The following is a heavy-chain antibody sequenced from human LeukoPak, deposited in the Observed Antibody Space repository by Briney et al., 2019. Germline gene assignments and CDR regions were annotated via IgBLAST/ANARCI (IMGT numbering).Heavy chain of an antibody. V-gene: IGHV4-39*01. J-gene: IGHJ4*02. CDR3: ARSSSGWYFSYYFDY. Sequence: SETLSLTCTVSGGSISSYYWSWIRQPPGKGLEWIGSIYYSGSTYYNPSLKSQVTISVDTSKNQFSLKLSSVTAADTAVYYRARSSSGWYFSYYFDYWGQGTLVTVSS. CDR2: IYYSGST. CDR1: GGSISSYY. D-gene: IGHD6-19*01.